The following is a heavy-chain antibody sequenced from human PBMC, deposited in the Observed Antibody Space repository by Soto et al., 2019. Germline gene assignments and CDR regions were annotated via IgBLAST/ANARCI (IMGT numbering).Heavy chain of an antibody. V-gene: IGHV4-59*11. J-gene: IGHJ4*02. D-gene: IGHD7-27*01. CDR2: ISYNGNT. CDR1: GGSISNHY. Sequence: QVQLQESGPGLVKPSETLSLTCTVSGGSISNHYWSWILQPPGKGLEWIGYISYNGNTNYNPSLKSRVTMSVDTSKTQFSLKLSSVTAADTAVYYCARSNWYSEYWGQGTLVTVSS. CDR3: ARSNWYSEY.